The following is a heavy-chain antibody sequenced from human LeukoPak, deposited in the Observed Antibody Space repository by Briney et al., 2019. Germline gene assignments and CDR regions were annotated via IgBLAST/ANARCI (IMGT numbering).Heavy chain of an antibody. Sequence: ASVKVSCKASGYTFTSYDINWVRQATGQGLEWMGWMNPNSGNTGYAQKFQGRVTMTRNTSISTAYMELSSLRSEDTAVYHCARARDYVWGSYRYQGWFDPWGQGTLVTVSS. CDR1: GYTFTSYD. CDR3: ARARDYVWGSYRYQGWFDP. V-gene: IGHV1-8*01. CDR2: MNPNSGNT. J-gene: IGHJ5*02. D-gene: IGHD3-16*02.